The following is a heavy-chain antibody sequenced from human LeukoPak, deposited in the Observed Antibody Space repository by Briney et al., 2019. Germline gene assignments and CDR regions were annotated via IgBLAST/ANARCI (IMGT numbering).Heavy chain of an antibody. D-gene: IGHD3-10*01. V-gene: IGHV4-4*02. CDR1: GGSISSSNW. CDR3: ARGSRRFDP. J-gene: IGHJ5*02. Sequence: SETLSLTCAVSGGSISSSNWWSWIRQPPGKGLEWIGEIYHSGSTNYNPSLKSRVTIPVDTSKNQFSLKLSSMTAADTAIYYCARGSRRFDPWGQGTLVTVSS. CDR2: IYHSGST.